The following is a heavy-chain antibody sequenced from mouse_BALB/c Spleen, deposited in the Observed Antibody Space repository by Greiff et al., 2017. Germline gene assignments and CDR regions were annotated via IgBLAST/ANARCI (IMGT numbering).Heavy chain of an antibody. J-gene: IGHJ4*01. CDR1: GFSLSTSGMG. CDR2: IYWDDDK. CDR3: ARMITNAMDY. D-gene: IGHD2-4*01. V-gene: IGHV8-12*01. Sequence: QVTLNESGPGILQPSQTLSLTCSFSGFSLSTSGMGVSWIRQPSGKGLEWLAHIYWDDDKRYNPSLKSRLTISKDTSSNQVFLKITSVDTADTATYYCARMITNAMDYWGQGTSVTVSS.